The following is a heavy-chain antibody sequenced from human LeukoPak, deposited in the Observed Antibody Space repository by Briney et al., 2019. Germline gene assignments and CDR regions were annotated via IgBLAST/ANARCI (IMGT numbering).Heavy chain of an antibody. Sequence: PGGSLRLSCAASGFTFSSYAMSWVRQAPGKGLEWVSAISGSGGSTYYADSVKGRFTISRDNSKNTLYLQMNSPRAEDTAVYYCASDIVVVPAAISYYYGMDVWGQGTTVTVSS. CDR1: GFTFSSYA. V-gene: IGHV3-23*01. J-gene: IGHJ6*02. D-gene: IGHD2-2*02. CDR2: ISGSGGST. CDR3: ASDIVVVPAAISYYYGMDV.